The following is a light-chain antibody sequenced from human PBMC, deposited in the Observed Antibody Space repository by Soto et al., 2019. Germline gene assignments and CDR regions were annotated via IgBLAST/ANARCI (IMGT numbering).Light chain of an antibody. CDR1: SSSKW. J-gene: IGKJ2*01. V-gene: IGKV1-5*01. CDR2: DVS. CDR3: QHTTDFT. Sequence: DIPMTQSPSSLAASVGDTVTMTCRSSSKWLAWYQKKPGKAPKLLIYDVSNLERGVPPRFSGSTSGAESTLTITGLQPDDLGTYYCQHTTDFTFGQGTKVDIK.